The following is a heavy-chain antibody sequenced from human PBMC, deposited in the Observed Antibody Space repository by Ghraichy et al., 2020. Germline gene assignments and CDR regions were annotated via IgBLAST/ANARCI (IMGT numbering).Heavy chain of an antibody. Sequence: ESLNISCTVSGVSISSSSYYWRWIRQPPGKGLEWIGSIYYSGSTYYNPSLKSRVTISVDTSKNQFSLKLSSVTAADTAVYYCARQGDGSGNDYINYYYSMDVWGQGTTVTVSS. CDR3: ARQGDGSGNDYINYYYSMDV. CDR1: GVSISSSSYY. D-gene: IGHD3-10*01. V-gene: IGHV4-39*01. CDR2: IYYSGST. J-gene: IGHJ6*02.